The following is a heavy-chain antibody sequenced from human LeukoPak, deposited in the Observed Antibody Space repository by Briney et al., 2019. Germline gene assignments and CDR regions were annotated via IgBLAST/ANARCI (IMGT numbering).Heavy chain of an antibody. CDR3: TRPRYSSGWSDY. V-gene: IGHV3-73*01. D-gene: IGHD6-19*01. Sequence: GGSLKLSCAASGFTFRGSAMHWVRPASGKGLEWVGRIRSKANSYATAYAASVKGRFTISRDDSKNTAYLQMNSLKTEDTAVYYCTRPRYSSGWSDYWGQGTLVTVSS. CDR1: GFTFRGSA. CDR2: IRSKANSYAT. J-gene: IGHJ4*02.